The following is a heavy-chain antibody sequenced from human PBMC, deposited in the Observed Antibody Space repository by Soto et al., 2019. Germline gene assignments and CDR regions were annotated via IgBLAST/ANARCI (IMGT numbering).Heavy chain of an antibody. CDR2: ISGSGGST. CDR3: AKGHHDYDFWSGYSSWFDP. V-gene: IGHV3-23*01. Sequence: PGGSLRLSCAASGFTFSSYAMSWVRQAPGKGLEWVSAISGSGGSTYYADSVKGRFTISRDNSKNTLYLQMNSLRAEDTAVYYCAKGHHDYDFWSGYSSWFDPWGQGTLVTVSS. CDR1: GFTFSSYA. J-gene: IGHJ5*02. D-gene: IGHD3-3*01.